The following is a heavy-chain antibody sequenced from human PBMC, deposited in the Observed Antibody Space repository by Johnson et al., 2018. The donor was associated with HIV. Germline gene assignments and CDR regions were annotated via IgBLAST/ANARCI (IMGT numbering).Heavy chain of an antibody. V-gene: IGHV3-53*01. CDR2: IYSGGST. Sequence: VQLVESGGGLIQPGGSLRLSCAASGFTVSSYYMSWVRQAPGKGLEWVSVIYSGGSTYYADSVTGRFTISRDISKNTLFLKMNSLRAEDTAVYYCARDVTKDAFDIWGQGTMVTVSS. CDR1: GFTVSSYY. CDR3: ARDVTKDAFDI. J-gene: IGHJ3*02. D-gene: IGHD4-17*01.